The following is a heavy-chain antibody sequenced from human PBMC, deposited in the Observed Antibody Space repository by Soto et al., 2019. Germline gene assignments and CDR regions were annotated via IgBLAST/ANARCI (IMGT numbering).Heavy chain of an antibody. CDR1: GGSISSGDYY. D-gene: IGHD6-6*01. V-gene: IGHV4-30-4*01. J-gene: IGHJ5*02. Sequence: QVQLQESGPGLVKPSQTLSLTCTVSGGSISSGDYYWSWIRQPPGKGLEWIGYIYYSGSPYYNPSVKGRVTISVDTSKNQFSLKLSSVTAADPAVYYCARDWGYSSSFGFGNWFDPWGQGTLVTVSS. CDR3: ARDWGYSSSFGFGNWFDP. CDR2: IYYSGSP.